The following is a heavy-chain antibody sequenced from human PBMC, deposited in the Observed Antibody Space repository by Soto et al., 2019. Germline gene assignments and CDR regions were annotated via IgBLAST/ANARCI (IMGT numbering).Heavy chain of an antibody. Sequence: QVQLVQSGAEEKKPGASVKVPYKASGYTFTGYVIQWVRQAPGPRLEWMGWINAGNGNTKYSQKFQGRVTSTRDTSASTAYMELSSLRSEDTAVYYCARADGPGFVGPWGQGTMVTVSS. V-gene: IGHV1-3*05. J-gene: IGHJ1*01. D-gene: IGHD3-10*01. CDR3: ARADGPGFVGP. CDR2: INAGNGNT. CDR1: GYTFTGYV.